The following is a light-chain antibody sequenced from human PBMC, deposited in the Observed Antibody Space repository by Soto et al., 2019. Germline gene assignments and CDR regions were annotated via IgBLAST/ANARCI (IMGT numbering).Light chain of an antibody. J-gene: IGKJ1*01. CDR1: QSITNW. CDR2: KAS. V-gene: IGKV1-5*03. CDR3: QQYSRYSWT. Sequence: DIQMTQSPSTLSASVGDRVTITCRASQSITNWLAWYQQKPGKAPKLLIYKASSLESGVPSRFSGSGSGTEFTLTISSLQPDDFATYYCQQYSRYSWTFGQGTKVDIK.